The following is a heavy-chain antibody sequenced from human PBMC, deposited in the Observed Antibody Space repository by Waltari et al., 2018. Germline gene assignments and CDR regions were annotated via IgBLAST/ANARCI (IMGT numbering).Heavy chain of an antibody. V-gene: IGHV1-2*06. D-gene: IGHD3-10*01. Sequence: QVRLVQSGAELKKPGASVKVPCKASGYTFNPSEIHWVRQAPGQGLEWMGRINPNTGATDFAQKFQGRVTLTTDTSITTAYMFLSSLTSDDTAIYFCARDRGGFGELLAYWGQGTLVTVSS. CDR2: INPNTGAT. CDR3: ARDRGGFGELLAY. CDR1: GYTFNPSE. J-gene: IGHJ4*02.